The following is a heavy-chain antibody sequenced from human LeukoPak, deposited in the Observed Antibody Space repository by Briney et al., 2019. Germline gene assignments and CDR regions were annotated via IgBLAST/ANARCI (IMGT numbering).Heavy chain of an antibody. CDR3: TSHDYGDLNYFDY. Sequence: GGSLRLSCAASGFTFSNAWMSWVRQAPGKGLEWVGRIKSKTDGGTTDYAAPVKGRFTISRDDSKSIAYLQMNSLKTEDTAVYYCTSHDYGDLNYFDYWGQGTLVTVSS. J-gene: IGHJ4*02. CDR1: GFTFSNAW. CDR2: IKSKTDGGTT. D-gene: IGHD4-17*01. V-gene: IGHV3-15*01.